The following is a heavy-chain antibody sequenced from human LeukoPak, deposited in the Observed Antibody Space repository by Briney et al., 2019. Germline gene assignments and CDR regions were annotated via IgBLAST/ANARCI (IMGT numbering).Heavy chain of an antibody. CDR3: ARVALQMATPTLDY. CDR1: GGSVGSGNYY. V-gene: IGHV4-61*01. J-gene: IGHJ4*02. Sequence: SETLSLTCTVSGGSVGSGNYYWSWIRQPPGKGLEWIGYIYDSATTSYNPSPKSRVTISINMSKNQFSLKLNSVTAADTAVYYCARVALQMATPTLDYWGQGTLVTVSS. D-gene: IGHD5-24*01. CDR2: IYDSATT.